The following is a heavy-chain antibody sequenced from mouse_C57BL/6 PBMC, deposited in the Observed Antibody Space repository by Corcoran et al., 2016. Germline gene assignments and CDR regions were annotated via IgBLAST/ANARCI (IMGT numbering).Heavy chain of an antibody. J-gene: IGHJ3*01. CDR3: ARPPFAY. V-gene: IGHV1-26*01. CDR1: GYTFTDYY. Sequence: EVKLQQSGPELVKPGASVKISCKASGYTFTDYYMNWVKQSHGKSLEWIGDIDPNNGGTSYNQKFKGKATLTVDKSSSTAYMELRSLTSEDSAVYYCARPPFAYWGQGTLVTVSA. CDR2: IDPNNGGT.